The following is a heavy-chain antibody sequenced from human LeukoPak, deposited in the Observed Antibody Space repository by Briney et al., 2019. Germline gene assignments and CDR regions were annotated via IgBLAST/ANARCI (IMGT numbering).Heavy chain of an antibody. J-gene: IGHJ4*02. CDR3: AREAGEFHY. D-gene: IGHD3-16*01. V-gene: IGHV1-69*04. CDR2: IIPILGIA. CDR1: GGTFSSYT. Sequence: SVKVSCKASGGTFSSYTLSWVRQAPGQGLEWMGRIIPILGIANYAQKFQGRATITADKSTSTGYMELSSLRSEDTAVYYCAREAGEFHYWGQGTLVTVSS.